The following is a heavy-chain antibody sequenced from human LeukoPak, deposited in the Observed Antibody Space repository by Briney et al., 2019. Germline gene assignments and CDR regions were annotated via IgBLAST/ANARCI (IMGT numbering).Heavy chain of an antibody. D-gene: IGHD3-10*01. CDR1: GFTFSSSP. CDR3: VREMGSGTHYCLEF. J-gene: IGHJ4*02. V-gene: IGHV3-64D*06. Sequence: GGSLRLSCSASGFTFSSSPMHWLRQAPGKGLEYVSSINPSGSYVSYADFAKGRFTISRDNWRNTLHLQMNSLTPDDTAIYYCVREMGSGTHYCLEFWGQGALVTVSA. CDR2: INPSGSYV.